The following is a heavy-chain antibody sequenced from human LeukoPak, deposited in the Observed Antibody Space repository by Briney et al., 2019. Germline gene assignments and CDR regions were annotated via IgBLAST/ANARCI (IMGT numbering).Heavy chain of an antibody. CDR3: ARSDFGVVINYYYYYMDV. D-gene: IGHD3-3*01. Sequence: SETLSLTCAVYGGSFSGYYWSWIRQPPGKGLEWIGEINHNGSTNYNPSLKSRVTISVDTSKNQFSLKLSSVTAADTAVYYCARSDFGVVINYYYYYMDVWGKGTTVTVSS. V-gene: IGHV4-34*01. J-gene: IGHJ6*03. CDR2: INHNGST. CDR1: GGSFSGYY.